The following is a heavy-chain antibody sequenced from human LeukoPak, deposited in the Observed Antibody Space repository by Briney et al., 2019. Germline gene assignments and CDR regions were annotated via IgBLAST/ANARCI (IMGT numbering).Heavy chain of an antibody. CDR2: IHDSGTI. V-gene: IGHV4-59*01. CDR1: GDSIKTYY. D-gene: IGHD3/OR15-3a*01. CDR3: ARVLPRTGYNPGLDL. J-gene: IGHJ5*02. Sequence: SETLSLTCSVSGDSIKTYYWNWLRQPPGKGLEWIGFIHDSGTIDYNPSLKSRVSFLLDTSKNHIALRLRSVTAADTAVYFCARVLPRTGYNPGLDLWGQGILVTVSS.